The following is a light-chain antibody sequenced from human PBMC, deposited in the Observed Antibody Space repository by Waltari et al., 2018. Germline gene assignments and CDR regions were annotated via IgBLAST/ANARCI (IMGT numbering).Light chain of an antibody. CDR2: NNH. Sequence: QSVLTQPPSASGTPGQRVTISCSGSSSDVGSNTVNWYQQLPGVAPKLLIYNNHQRPSEVPDRVSGSKSGTSASLAISGLQSEDEADYYCATWDDSVNGPVFGGGTKLTVL. CDR3: ATWDDSVNGPV. CDR1: SSDVGSNT. J-gene: IGLJ2*01. V-gene: IGLV1-44*01.